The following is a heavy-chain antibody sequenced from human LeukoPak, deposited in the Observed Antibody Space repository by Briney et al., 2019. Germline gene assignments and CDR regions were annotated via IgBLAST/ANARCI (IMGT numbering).Heavy chain of an antibody. V-gene: IGHV5-51*01. D-gene: IGHD2-2*01. Sequence: GESLKISCKGSGYSFTTYWIGWVRQLAGKGLEWRGIISPSDSDTRYSPSLQGQVTISADKSINTAYLQWSSLEASDTAMYYCAILGPRYCGGASCYVYWGQGTLVTVSS. CDR1: GYSFTTYW. CDR3: AILGPRYCGGASCYVY. J-gene: IGHJ4*02. CDR2: ISPSDSDT.